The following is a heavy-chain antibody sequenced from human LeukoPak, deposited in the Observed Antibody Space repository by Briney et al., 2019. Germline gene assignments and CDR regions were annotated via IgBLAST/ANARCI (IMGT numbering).Heavy chain of an antibody. J-gene: IGHJ4*02. CDR1: GGSFSGYY. Sequence: PSETLSLTCAVYGGSFSGYYWSWIRQPPGKGLEWIGEINHSGSTNYNPSLKSRVTISVDTSKNQFSLKLSSVTAADTAVYYCARESATVATNWGQGTLVTVSS. CDR2: INHSGST. CDR3: ARESATVATN. D-gene: IGHD4-17*01. V-gene: IGHV4-34*01.